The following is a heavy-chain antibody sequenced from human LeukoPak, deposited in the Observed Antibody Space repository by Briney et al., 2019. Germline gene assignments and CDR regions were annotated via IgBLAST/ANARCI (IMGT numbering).Heavy chain of an antibody. CDR2: IKQDGSAK. Sequence: PGGSLRLSCAASGFTFSTYWMNCVRQAPRKGLEWVANIKQDGSAKNYMDSVKGRFTISRDNAKNSLYLEKNSVTVEDTAMYYCAGGEGYIVKKWGQGTLVTVSS. V-gene: IGHV3-7*04. D-gene: IGHD5-18*01. J-gene: IGHJ4*02. CDR3: AGGEGYIVKK. CDR1: GFTFSTYW.